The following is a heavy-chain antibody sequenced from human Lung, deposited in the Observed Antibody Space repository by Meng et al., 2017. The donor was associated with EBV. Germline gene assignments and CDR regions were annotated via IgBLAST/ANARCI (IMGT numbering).Heavy chain of an antibody. CDR3: ARAFTVANYFDY. Sequence: QVQLLXXXXXXVQXGXXXRLACAASGFSFRTYALHWLRQAPGMGLEWVAVISYDGNQKYFSDSVKGRFTISRDNSKNTLYLQMNNLRPDDTAVYFCARAFTVANYFDYWGQGALVTVSS. J-gene: IGHJ4*02. D-gene: IGHD4-23*01. V-gene: IGHV3-30-3*01. CDR2: ISYDGNQK. CDR1: GFSFRTYA.